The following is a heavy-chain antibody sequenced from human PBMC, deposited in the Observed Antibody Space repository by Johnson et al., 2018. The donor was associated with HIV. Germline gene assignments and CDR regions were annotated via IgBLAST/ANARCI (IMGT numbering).Heavy chain of an antibody. CDR2: ISGSGGST. V-gene: IGHV3-23*04. CDR1: GFTFSSYA. CDR3: AKDFIAAAGHGAFDI. D-gene: IGHD6-13*01. Sequence: VQLVESGGDLIQPGGSLRLSCAASGFTFSSYAMSWVRQAPGKGLEWVSAISGSGGSTYYAASVKGRFTISRDNSKNTLYLQINSLRAEDTAVYYCAKDFIAAAGHGAFDIWGQGTMVTVSS. J-gene: IGHJ3*02.